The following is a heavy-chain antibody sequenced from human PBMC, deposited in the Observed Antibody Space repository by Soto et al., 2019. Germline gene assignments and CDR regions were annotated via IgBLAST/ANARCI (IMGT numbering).Heavy chain of an antibody. Sequence: QVQLQESGPGLVKPSQTLSLTCTVSGGSISTGGYYWSWIRQHPGKDLECIGYIYYSGTTYYNPSLKSRVTISVDASNSQFSLKLNSVTAADTAVYYCATNGGYCDGSGPKYFPHWGQGTLVTVSS. D-gene: IGHD2-21*01. CDR1: GGSISTGGYY. V-gene: IGHV4-31*03. J-gene: IGHJ1*01. CDR3: ATNGGYCDGSGPKYFPH. CDR2: IYYSGTT.